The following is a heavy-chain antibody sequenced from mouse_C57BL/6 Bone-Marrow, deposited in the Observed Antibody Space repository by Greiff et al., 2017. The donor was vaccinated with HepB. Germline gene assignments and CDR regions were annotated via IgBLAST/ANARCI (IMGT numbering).Heavy chain of an antibody. D-gene: IGHD1-1*01. CDR1: GFNIKDDY. Sequence: EVQLQQSGAELVRPGASVKLSCTASGFNIKDDYMHWVKQRPEQGLEWIGWIDPENGDTEYASKFQGKATITADTSSNPAYLQLSSLTSEDTAVYYCTGSTLVATPDYWGQGTTLTVSS. CDR3: TGSTLVATPDY. J-gene: IGHJ2*01. CDR2: IDPENGDT. V-gene: IGHV14-4*01.